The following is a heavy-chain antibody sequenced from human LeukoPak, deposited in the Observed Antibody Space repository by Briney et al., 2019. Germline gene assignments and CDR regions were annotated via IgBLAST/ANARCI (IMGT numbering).Heavy chain of an antibody. CDR3: ARGDFWSGYYFDY. D-gene: IGHD3-3*01. CDR1: GGSISSYY. CDR2: IYYSGST. J-gene: IGHJ4*02. Sequence: SETLSLTCTVSGGSISSYYWSWIRQPPGKGLEWIGYIYYSGSTNYNPSLKSRVTISVDTSKNQFSLKLSSVTAADTAVYYCARGDFWSGYYFDYWGQGTLVTVSS. V-gene: IGHV4-59*01.